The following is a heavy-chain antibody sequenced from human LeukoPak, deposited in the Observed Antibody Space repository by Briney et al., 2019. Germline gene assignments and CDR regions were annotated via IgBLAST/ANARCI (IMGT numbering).Heavy chain of an antibody. Sequence: SETLSLTCTVSGGSISSSSYYWGWIRQSPGKGLEWIGSIYYSGSTYYNPSLKSRVTISVDTSKNQFSLKLSSVTAADTAVYYCARREADAFDIWGQGTMVTVSS. D-gene: IGHD1-26*01. CDR3: ARREADAFDI. CDR1: GGSISSSSYY. CDR2: IYYSGST. V-gene: IGHV4-39*01. J-gene: IGHJ3*02.